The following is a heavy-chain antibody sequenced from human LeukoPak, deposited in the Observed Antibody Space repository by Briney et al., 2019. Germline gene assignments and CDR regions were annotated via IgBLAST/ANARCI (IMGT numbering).Heavy chain of an antibody. Sequence: GGSLRLSCAASGFTFSSYGMHWVRQAPGKGLEWVAVISYDGSNKYYADSVKGRLTISRDNSKNTLYLQMNSLRAEDTAVYYCAKGVGGLQSSPVDYWGQGTLVTVSS. D-gene: IGHD4-11*01. V-gene: IGHV3-30*18. CDR2: ISYDGSNK. J-gene: IGHJ4*02. CDR3: AKGVGGLQSSPVDY. CDR1: GFTFSSYG.